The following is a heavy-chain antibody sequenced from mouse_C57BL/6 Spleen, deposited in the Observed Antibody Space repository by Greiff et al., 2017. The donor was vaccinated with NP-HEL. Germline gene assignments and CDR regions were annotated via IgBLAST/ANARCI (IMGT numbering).Heavy chain of an antibody. J-gene: IGHJ3*01. CDR1: GYTFTDYN. CDR3: ARRDGLFAY. V-gene: IGHV1-18*01. Sequence: VQLQQSGPELVKPGASVKIPCKASGYTFTDYNMDWVKQSHGKSLEWIGDINPNNGGTNYNQKFKGKATLTVDKSSSTAYMELRSLTSEDTAVYYCARRDGLFAYWGQGTLVTVSA. D-gene: IGHD1-1*01. CDR2: INPNNGGT.